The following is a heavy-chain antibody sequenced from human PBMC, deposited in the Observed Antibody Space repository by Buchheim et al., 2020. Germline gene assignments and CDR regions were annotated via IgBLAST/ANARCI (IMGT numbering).Heavy chain of an antibody. CDR3: ATYNLYSSSRRFDY. D-gene: IGHD6-19*01. Sequence: EVQLLESGGGLVQPGGSLRLSCAASGFTFSSYAMSWVRQAPGKGLEWVSTISTSGGTTYYADSVKGRFTISRDNYKKTLYLQMNSLRAEDTAVYYCATYNLYSSSRRFDYWGQGTL. CDR2: ISTSGGTT. V-gene: IGHV3-23*01. CDR1: GFTFSSYA. J-gene: IGHJ4*02.